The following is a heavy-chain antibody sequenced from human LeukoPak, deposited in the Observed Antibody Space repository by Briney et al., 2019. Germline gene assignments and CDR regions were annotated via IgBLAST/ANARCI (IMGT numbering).Heavy chain of an antibody. J-gene: IGHJ4*02. D-gene: IGHD2-8*01. V-gene: IGHV4-39*01. CDR2: IYYSGSS. Sequence: SETLSLTCTVSGGSISSSSYYWGWIRQPPGKGLEWIGSIYYSGSSYYTPSLKSRLTISVDTSKDQFSLKLTSVTAADTAVYYCAASGYSTRWYYYDFWGQGTLVNVSS. CDR3: AASGYSTRWYYYDF. CDR1: GGSISSSSYY.